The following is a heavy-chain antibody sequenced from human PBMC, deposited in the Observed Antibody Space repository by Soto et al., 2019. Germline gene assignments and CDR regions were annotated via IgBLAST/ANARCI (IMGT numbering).Heavy chain of an antibody. J-gene: IGHJ4*02. Sequence: QVQLVQSGGGVVQPGRSLRLSCAASGFNFNTYFMHWVRQAPGKGLEWVAMIFPNGRDKEYADSVKGRVTISRDNSNNRMYLQMDSLRPEDTAVYYCARGDEHGSSCDLAYWGQGALVTVSS. CDR2: IFPNGRDK. V-gene: IGHV3-30*13. D-gene: IGHD1-26*01. CDR1: GFNFNTYF. CDR3: ARGDEHGSSCDLAY.